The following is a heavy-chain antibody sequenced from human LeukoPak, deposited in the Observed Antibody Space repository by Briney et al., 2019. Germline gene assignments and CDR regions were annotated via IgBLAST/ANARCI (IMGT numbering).Heavy chain of an antibody. CDR1: GFTFSNYW. CDR2: INSDGSST. Sequence: GGSLRLSCAASGFTFSNYWMHWVRQAPGKGLVWVSRINSDGSSTSYADSVKGRFTISRDNAKNTLYLQMSSLRAEDTAVYYCAREHSSGWYSYDYWGQGTLVTVSS. V-gene: IGHV3-74*01. CDR3: AREHSSGWYSYDY. D-gene: IGHD6-19*01. J-gene: IGHJ4*02.